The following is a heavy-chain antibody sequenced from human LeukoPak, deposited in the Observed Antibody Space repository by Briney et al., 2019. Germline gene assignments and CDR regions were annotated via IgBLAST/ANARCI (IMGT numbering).Heavy chain of an antibody. CDR3: TTNDAFDI. Sequence: GGSLRLSCVASGFSFSDAWVNWVGQAPGKGLEWVGRIKRKADGGPTDYAAPVKGRFTISRDDSKDTLYLQMNSLKTEDTAMYYCTTNDAFDIWGQGTMVTVSS. V-gene: IGHV3-15*01. J-gene: IGHJ3*02. CDR1: GFSFSDAW. CDR2: IKRKADGGPT.